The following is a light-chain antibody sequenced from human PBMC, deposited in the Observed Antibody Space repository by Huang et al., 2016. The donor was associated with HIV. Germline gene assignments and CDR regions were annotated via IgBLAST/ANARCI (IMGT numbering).Light chain of an antibody. CDR3: QQSFNTPLT. V-gene: IGKV1-39*01. CDR1: QSISTY. CDR2: CSS. Sequence: DIQMTQSPSSLSASVGDRVTISCRASQSISTYLNWYQQKPGQAPKLLIFCSSTLETGVPARFSGGGSGTDFTLTINTLQPDDFAVYYCQQSFNTPLTFGGGTNVEIK. J-gene: IGKJ4*01.